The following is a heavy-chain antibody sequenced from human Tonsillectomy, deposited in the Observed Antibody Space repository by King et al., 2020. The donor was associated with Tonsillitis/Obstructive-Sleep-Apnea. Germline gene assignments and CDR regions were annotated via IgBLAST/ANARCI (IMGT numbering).Heavy chain of an antibody. J-gene: IGHJ5*02. Sequence: VQLVESGAEVKKPGESLKISCTGSGYSFTSYWIGWVRQMPGKGLEWMGIIYPGDSDTRYSPSFQGQVTISADKSISTAYLQWSSLKASDTAMYYCATQREYCASSSCYGPFDPWGQGTLVTVSS. D-gene: IGHD2-2*01. CDR2: IYPGDSDT. CDR1: GYSFTSYW. V-gene: IGHV5-51*03. CDR3: ATQREYCASSSCYGPFDP.